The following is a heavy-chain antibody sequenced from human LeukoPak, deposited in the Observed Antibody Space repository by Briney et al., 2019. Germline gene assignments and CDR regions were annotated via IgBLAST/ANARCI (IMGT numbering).Heavy chain of an antibody. V-gene: IGHV3-74*03. CDR2: INADGSTT. CDR3: IVVVEPPDSDGFDV. J-gene: IGHJ3*01. CDR1: GFTFGNSW. Sequence: PGGSLRLSCAASGFTFGNSWVQWVRHAPGKGLVWVSLINADGSTTVYADSVKGRFTISRDNARNTLSLEMNSLTIEDTAVYYCIVVVEPPDSDGFDVWGQGTMITVSS. D-gene: IGHD1-14*01.